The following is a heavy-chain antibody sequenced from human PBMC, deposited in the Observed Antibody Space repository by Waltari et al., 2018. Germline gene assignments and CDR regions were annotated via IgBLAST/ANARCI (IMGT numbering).Heavy chain of an antibody. J-gene: IGHJ6*02. CDR3: ARDSVRYFDWFRSYYYYGMDV. V-gene: IGHV4-34*01. Sequence: QVQLQQWGAGLLKPSETLSLTCAVYGGSFSGSYWSWIRQPPGTGLEWIGEINHSGSTNYNPSLKSRVTISVDTSKNQFSLKLSSVTAADTAVYYCARDSVRYFDWFRSYYYYGMDVWGQGTTVTVSS. CDR2: INHSGST. CDR1: GGSFSGSY. D-gene: IGHD3-9*01.